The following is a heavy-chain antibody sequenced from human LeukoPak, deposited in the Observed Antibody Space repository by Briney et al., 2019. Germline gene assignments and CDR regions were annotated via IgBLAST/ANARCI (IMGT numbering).Heavy chain of an antibody. D-gene: IGHD6-19*01. CDR1: GFTFGTYA. Sequence: GGSLRLSCAASGFTFGTYAMSWVRQAPGKGLEWVSAISGSGGSTFYADSVKGRFTISRDNSKNTLYLQMNSLRAEDTAVYYCARGEYSSGWYPPARYFDYWGQGTLVTVSS. J-gene: IGHJ4*02. CDR3: ARGEYSSGWYPPARYFDY. V-gene: IGHV3-23*01. CDR2: ISGSGGST.